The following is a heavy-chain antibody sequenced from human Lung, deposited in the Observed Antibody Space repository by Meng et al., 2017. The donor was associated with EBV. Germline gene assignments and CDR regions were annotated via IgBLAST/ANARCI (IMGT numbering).Heavy chain of an antibody. D-gene: IGHD6-19*01. CDR1: GGSISISTW. V-gene: IGHV4-4*02. CDR2: IYHSGGT. J-gene: IGHJ4*02. Sequence: QMKLQWSGPGLVKPSGTLSLTCAVSGGSISISTWWSWVRQPPGKGLEWIGEIYHSGGTNYNPSLRGRVTISLDKSKNQFSLTLRSVTAADTAVYYCARDPYATGWAGWGQGTLVTVSS. CDR3: ARDPYATGWAG.